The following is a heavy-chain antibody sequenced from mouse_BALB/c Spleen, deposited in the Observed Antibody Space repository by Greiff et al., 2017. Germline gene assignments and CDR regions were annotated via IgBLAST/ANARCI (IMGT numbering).Heavy chain of an antibody. D-gene: IGHD1-2*01. CDR3: ARQSITTAHYCDY. V-gene: IGHV5-6*01. J-gene: IGHJ2*01. Sequence: EVKLVESGGDLVKPGGSLKLSCAASGFTFSSYGMSWVRQTPDKRLEWVATISSGGSYTYYPDSVKGRFTISRDNAKNTLYLQMSSLKSEDTAMYYCARQSITTAHYCDYWGQGTTLTVSS. CDR2: ISSGGSYT. CDR1: GFTFSSYG.